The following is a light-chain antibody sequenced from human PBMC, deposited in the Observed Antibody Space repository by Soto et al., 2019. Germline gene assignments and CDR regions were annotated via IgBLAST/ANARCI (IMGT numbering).Light chain of an antibody. Sequence: DIQMTQSPSSLSASVGDRVTITCRASQNISTYLNWYQQKPGKAPKFLIYAASSLRSGVPSRFSGRGSGTDFTLTISSLQPEDFATYYCQQSYINPPITFGQGTRLEIK. CDR1: QNISTY. CDR3: QQSYINPPIT. V-gene: IGKV1-39*01. J-gene: IGKJ5*01. CDR2: AAS.